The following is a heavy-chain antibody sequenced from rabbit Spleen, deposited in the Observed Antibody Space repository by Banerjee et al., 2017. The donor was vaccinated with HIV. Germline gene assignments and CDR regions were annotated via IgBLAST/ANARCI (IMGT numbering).Heavy chain of an antibody. D-gene: IGHD1-1*01. CDR1: GFSFSSSYW. J-gene: IGHJ4*01. Sequence: QEQLVESGGGLVQPEGSLTLTCKASGFSFSSSYWICWVRQAPGKGLEWIACINAVTGKAVYASWAKGRFTFSKTSSTTVTLQMTSLTAADTATYFCARDLVAVIGWNFNLWGQGTLVTVS. CDR2: INAVTGKA. V-gene: IGHV1S45*01. CDR3: ARDLVAVIGWNFNL.